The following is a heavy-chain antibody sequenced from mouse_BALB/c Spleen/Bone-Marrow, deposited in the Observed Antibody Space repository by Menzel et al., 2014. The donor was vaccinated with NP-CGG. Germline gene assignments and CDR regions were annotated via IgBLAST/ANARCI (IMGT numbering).Heavy chain of an antibody. CDR2: IFPGSGNT. J-gene: IGHJ4*01. Sequence: VQLQQSGPELVKPGASVKISCKASGYSFTSYYIHWVKQRPGQGLEWIGWIFPGSGNTKYNEKFKGKATLTADTSSSTAYMQLSSLTSEDSAVYFCARHGNLRNYYAMDYWGRGTSVTVSS. CDR1: GYSFTSYY. CDR3: ARHGNLRNYYAMDY. V-gene: IGHV1-66*01. D-gene: IGHD2-1*01.